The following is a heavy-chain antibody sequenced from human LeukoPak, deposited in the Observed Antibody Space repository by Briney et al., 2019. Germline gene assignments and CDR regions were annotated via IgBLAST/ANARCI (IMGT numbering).Heavy chain of an antibody. Sequence: GGSLRLSCTASGFTFGDYAMSWFRQAPGKGLEWVGFIRSKAYGGTTEYAASVKGRFTISRDDSKGIAYLQMNSLKTEDTAVYYCTYPRGADDAFDIWGQGTMVTVSS. D-gene: IGHD3-10*01. J-gene: IGHJ3*02. CDR1: GFTFGDYA. CDR3: TYPRGADDAFDI. V-gene: IGHV3-49*03. CDR2: IRSKAYGGTT.